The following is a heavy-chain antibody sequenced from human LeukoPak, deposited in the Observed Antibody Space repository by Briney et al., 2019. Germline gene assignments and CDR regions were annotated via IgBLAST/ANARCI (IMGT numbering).Heavy chain of an antibody. CDR2: IYTSGST. D-gene: IGHD3-22*01. J-gene: IGHJ3*02. Sequence: PSETLSLTCTVSGGSISSYYWSWIRQPAGKGLEWIGRIYTSGSTNHNPSLKSRVTMSVDTSKNQFSLKLSSVTAADTAVYYCARHLPPHYYYDSSGNDAFDIWGQGTMVTVSS. CDR3: ARHLPPHYYYDSSGNDAFDI. V-gene: IGHV4-4*07. CDR1: GGSISSYY.